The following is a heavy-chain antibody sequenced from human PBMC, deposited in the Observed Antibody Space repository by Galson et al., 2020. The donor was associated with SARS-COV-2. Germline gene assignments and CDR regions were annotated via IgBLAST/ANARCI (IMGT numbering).Heavy chain of an antibody. Sequence: TGGSLRLSFAASGFTFSNYALSWVRQAPGKGLEWVSAISASGGHTYYADSVKGRFTISRDSSKNTLFLQMNSLRAEDTALYYCAKEGGDFSSTTYYRNVFDIWGQGTMVTVSS. V-gene: IGHV3-23*01. CDR3: AKEGGDFSSTTYYRNVFDI. CDR2: ISASGGHT. J-gene: IGHJ3*02. CDR1: GFTFSNYA. D-gene: IGHD2-2*02.